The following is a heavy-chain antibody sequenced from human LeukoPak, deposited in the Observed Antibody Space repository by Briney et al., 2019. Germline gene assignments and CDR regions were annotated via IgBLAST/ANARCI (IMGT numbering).Heavy chain of an antibody. CDR3: ARGNRYSSGLRISPDYYYYYMDV. J-gene: IGHJ6*03. D-gene: IGHD6-19*01. CDR2: IIPIFGTA. Sequence: ASVKVSCKASGGTFSSYAISWVRQAPGQGLEWMGGIIPIFGTANYAQKFQGRVTITADESTSTAYMELSSLRSEDTAVYYCARGNRYSSGLRISPDYYYYYMDVWGKGTTVTVSS. V-gene: IGHV1-69*13. CDR1: GGTFSSYA.